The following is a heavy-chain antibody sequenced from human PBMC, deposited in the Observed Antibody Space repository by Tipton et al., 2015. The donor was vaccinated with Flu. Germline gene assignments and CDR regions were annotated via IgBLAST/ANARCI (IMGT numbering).Heavy chain of an antibody. Sequence: LRLSCEGSGFNFDGSAMHWVRQAPGKGLEWIGRIYTTGSTNYNPSLKTRVTLSVDRTENQFSLKLSSVTAADTAVYYCARSPSYSSGWGRYFDLWGRGTLVTVSS. CDR2: IYTTGST. CDR3: ARSPSYSSGWGRYFDL. D-gene: IGHD6-19*01. CDR1: GFNFDGSA. J-gene: IGHJ2*01. V-gene: IGHV4-59*10.